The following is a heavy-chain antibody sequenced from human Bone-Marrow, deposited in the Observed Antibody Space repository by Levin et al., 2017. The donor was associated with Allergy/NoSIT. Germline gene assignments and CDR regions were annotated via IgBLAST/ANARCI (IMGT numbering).Heavy chain of an antibody. J-gene: IGHJ4*02. V-gene: IGHV1-2*02. CDR2: INPRSGES. D-gene: IGHD2-2*01. Sequence: ASVKVSCKASGYTFTGHYIHWVRQAPGQGLQWMGWINPRSGESKYAQNFGDRVTLTWDTSISTAYMEVSRLRSDDTAVYYCARGDSYANAYYDYWGQGSLVTVSS. CDR1: GYTFTGHY. CDR3: ARGDSYANAYYDY.